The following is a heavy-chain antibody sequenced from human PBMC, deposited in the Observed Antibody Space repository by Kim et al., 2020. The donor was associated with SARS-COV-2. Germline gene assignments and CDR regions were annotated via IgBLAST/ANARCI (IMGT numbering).Heavy chain of an antibody. CDR2: T. CDR3: AREGVVYAFDI. D-gene: IGHD2-15*01. Sequence: TGYADSVKGRFTISRDNAKNSLYLQMNSLRAEDTALYYCAREGVVYAFDIWGQGTMVTVSS. V-gene: IGHV3-20*03. J-gene: IGHJ3*02.